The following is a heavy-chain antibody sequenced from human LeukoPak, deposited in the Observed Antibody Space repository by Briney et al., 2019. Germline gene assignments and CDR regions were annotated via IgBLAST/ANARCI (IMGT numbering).Heavy chain of an antibody. CDR2: INLNSGGT. Sequence: ASVKVSCKASGYTFTAYYMHWVRQAPGQGLEWMGWINLNSGGTNSAQKFQGRVTMTRDTSISAAYMELSRLGSDDTAVYYCARVAGGDWYYFDFWGQGTLVAVSS. J-gene: IGHJ4*02. CDR3: ARVAGGDWYYFDF. D-gene: IGHD2-21*02. V-gene: IGHV1-2*02. CDR1: GYTFTAYY.